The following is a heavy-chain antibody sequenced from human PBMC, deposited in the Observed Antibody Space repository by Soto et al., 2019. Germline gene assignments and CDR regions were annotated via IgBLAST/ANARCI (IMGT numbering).Heavy chain of an antibody. V-gene: IGHV3-7*01. D-gene: IGHD2-21*01. CDR3: ASARHIGP. CDR2: IKQDGSES. Sequence: PXEFLRLSCAASGFTFSNYCMSWVRQAPGKGLEWVANIKQDGSESNYADSVKGRFTISRDNAENSLYLQMTSLRAEDTDVYYCASARHIGPWGQGTLVTVSS. CDR1: GFTFSNYC. J-gene: IGHJ4*02.